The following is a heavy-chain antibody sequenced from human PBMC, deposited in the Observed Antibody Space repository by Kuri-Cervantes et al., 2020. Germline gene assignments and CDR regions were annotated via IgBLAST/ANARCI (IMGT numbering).Heavy chain of an antibody. Sequence: ASVKVSCKVSGYTLTELSMHWVRQAPGKGLEWMGGFDPEDGETIYAQKFQGRVTMTEDTSTDTAYMELSSLRSEDTAVYYCANIPAAMESYYYGMDVWGQGTTVTVSS. CDR3: ANIPAAMESYYYGMDV. J-gene: IGHJ6*02. V-gene: IGHV1-24*01. CDR2: FDPEDGET. D-gene: IGHD2-2*01. CDR1: GYTLTELS.